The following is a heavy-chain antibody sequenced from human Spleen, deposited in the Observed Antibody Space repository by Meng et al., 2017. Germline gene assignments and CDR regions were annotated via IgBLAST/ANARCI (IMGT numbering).Heavy chain of an antibody. CDR1: GGPFSGYF. Sequence: HGQLQQWVAGLLEPSETLSLTCVVSGGPFSGYFWSWIRQPPGKGLEWIGEINHSGSTSYNPSLKSRVTISVDTSKNHFYLKLSSVTAADTAVYYCARSQGPYSGYDLNYWGQGSLVTVSS. CDR3: ARSQGPYSGYDLNY. V-gene: IGHV4-34*01. CDR2: INHSGST. D-gene: IGHD5-12*01. J-gene: IGHJ4*02.